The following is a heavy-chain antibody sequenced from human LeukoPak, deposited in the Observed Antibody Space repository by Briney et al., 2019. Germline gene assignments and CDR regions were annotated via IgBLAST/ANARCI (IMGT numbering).Heavy chain of an antibody. J-gene: IGHJ4*02. D-gene: IGHD5-12*01. CDR2: IIPIFGTA. Sequence: ASVKVSCKASGGTFSSYAISWVRQAPGQGLEWMGGIIPIFGTANYAQKFQGRVTITADESTSTAYMELSSLRSEDTAVYYCASRWFAYSGYDRWGQGTLVTVSS. V-gene: IGHV1-69*01. CDR3: ASRWFAYSGYDR. CDR1: GGTFSSYA.